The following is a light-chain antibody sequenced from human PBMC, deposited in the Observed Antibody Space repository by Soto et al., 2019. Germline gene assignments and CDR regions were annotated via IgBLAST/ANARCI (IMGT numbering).Light chain of an antibody. J-gene: IGKJ1*01. CDR3: QQYNNWPPWT. Sequence: EIVMTQSPATLSVSPGERATLSCRASQSVSSNLARYQQKPGQAPRLLIYGASTRATGIPARFSGSGSGTEFTLTISSLQSEDFAVYYCQQYNNWPPWTFGQGPKVEIK. CDR2: GAS. CDR1: QSVSSN. V-gene: IGKV3-15*01.